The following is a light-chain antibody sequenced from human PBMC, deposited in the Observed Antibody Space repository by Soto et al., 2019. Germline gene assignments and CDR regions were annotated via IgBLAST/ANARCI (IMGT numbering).Light chain of an antibody. Sequence: QSVLTQPPSVSGAPGQRVTISCTGSSSNIGAGYDVHWYQQLPGTAPKLLIYGNSNRPSGVPDRFSGSKSGTSASLAITGLQAEDEADYYCQSSDSSMSGVVFGGGTKVTVL. CDR3: QSSDSSMSGVV. CDR1: SSNIGAGYD. J-gene: IGLJ2*01. CDR2: GNS. V-gene: IGLV1-40*01.